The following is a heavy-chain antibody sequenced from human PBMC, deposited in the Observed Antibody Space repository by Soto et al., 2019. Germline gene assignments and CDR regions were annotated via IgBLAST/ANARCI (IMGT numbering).Heavy chain of an antibody. CDR3: ARDSGAVYY. J-gene: IGHJ4*02. Sequence: QVQMVESGGGVVQPGRSLRLSCAASGFTFSSYAMHWVRQAPGKGLEWVAVISYDGSNKYYADSVKGRFTISRDNSKNTLYLQMNSLRAEDTAVYYCARDSGAVYYWGQGTLVTVSS. CDR2: ISYDGSNK. V-gene: IGHV3-30-3*01. CDR1: GFTFSSYA. D-gene: IGHD2-15*01.